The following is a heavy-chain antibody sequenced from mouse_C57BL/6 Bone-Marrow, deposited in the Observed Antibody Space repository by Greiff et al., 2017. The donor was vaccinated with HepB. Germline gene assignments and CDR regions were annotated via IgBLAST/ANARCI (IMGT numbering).Heavy chain of an antibody. CDR1: GYAFSSYW. CDR3: ARYGTLFFDY. D-gene: IGHD1-1*02. CDR2: IYPGDGDT. J-gene: IGHJ2*01. V-gene: IGHV1-80*01. Sequence: QVQLQQSGAELVKPGASVKISCKASGYAFSSYWMNWVKPRPGKGLEWIGQIYPGDGDTNYNGKLKGKATLTADKSSSTAYMQLSSLTSEDSAVYFCARYGTLFFDYWGQGTTLTVSS.